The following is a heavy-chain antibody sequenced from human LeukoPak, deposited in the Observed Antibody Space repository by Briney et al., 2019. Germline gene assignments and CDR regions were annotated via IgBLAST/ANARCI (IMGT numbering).Heavy chain of an antibody. D-gene: IGHD3-22*01. Sequence: SETLSLTCAVSGGSISSSNWWCWVRQPPGKRLDWIGEIYHSGSTNYNPSLKSRVTISVDKSKNQFSLKLSSVTAADTAVYYCAIIKDYYDSSGYAYWGQGTLVTVSS. CDR3: AIIKDYYDSSGYAY. CDR2: IYHSGST. V-gene: IGHV4-4*02. CDR1: GGSISSSNW. J-gene: IGHJ4*02.